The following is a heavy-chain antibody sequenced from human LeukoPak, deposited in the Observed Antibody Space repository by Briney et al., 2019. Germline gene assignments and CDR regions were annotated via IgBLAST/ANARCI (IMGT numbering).Heavy chain of an antibody. V-gene: IGHV2-5*02. CDR3: AQAYYRGTSFDP. CDR1: GFPLSTSGVG. J-gene: IGHJ5*02. CDR2: IYWDDDK. Sequence: SGPTLVKPTQTLTLTCTFSGFPLSTSGVGVGWIRQPPGKALEWLALIYWDDDKRYSPSLKSRLTITKDTSKNQVVLTMTNMDPVDTATYYCAQAYYRGTSFDPWGQGTLVTVSS. D-gene: IGHD4-23*01.